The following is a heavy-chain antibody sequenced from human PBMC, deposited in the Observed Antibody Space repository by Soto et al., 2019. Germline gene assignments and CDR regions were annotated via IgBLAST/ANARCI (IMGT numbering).Heavy chain of an antibody. CDR2: IYPGDSDA. Sequence: LGESLKISCKSSGYSFTDYWIGWVRQMPGKGLEWMGIIYPGDSDARYSPSFQGQVTTSVDTSINTAFLRWNSLTASDTAMYYCARQADYNILTGYFYYFDYWGQGSLVTVSS. J-gene: IGHJ4*02. CDR1: GYSFTDYW. CDR3: ARQADYNILTGYFYYFDY. D-gene: IGHD3-9*01. V-gene: IGHV5-51*01.